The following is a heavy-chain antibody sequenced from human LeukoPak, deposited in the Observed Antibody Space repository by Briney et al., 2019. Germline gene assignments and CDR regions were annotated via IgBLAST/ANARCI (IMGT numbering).Heavy chain of an antibody. Sequence: GGSLRLSCAASGLTFSSYGMHWVRQAPGKGLEWVAVISYDGSNKYYADSVKGRFTISRDNSKNTLYLQMNSLRAEDTAVYYCAKDLRSWYFDYWGQGTLVTVSS. CDR3: AKDLRSWYFDY. CDR1: GLTFSSYG. J-gene: IGHJ4*02. D-gene: IGHD6-13*01. CDR2: ISYDGSNK. V-gene: IGHV3-30*18.